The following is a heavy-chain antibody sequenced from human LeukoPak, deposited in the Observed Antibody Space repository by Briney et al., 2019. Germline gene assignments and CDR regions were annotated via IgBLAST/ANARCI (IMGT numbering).Heavy chain of an antibody. CDR1: GGTFIIYA. D-gene: IGHD3-3*01. Sequence: ASVKVSCKASGGTFIIYAISWVRQAPGQGLEWMGGIIPIFGTANYAQKFQGRVTITADESTSTAYMELSSLRSEDTAVYYCAVLWSGYLDWFDSWGQGTLVTVSS. CDR2: IIPIFGTA. V-gene: IGHV1-69*13. J-gene: IGHJ5*01. CDR3: AVLWSGYLDWFDS.